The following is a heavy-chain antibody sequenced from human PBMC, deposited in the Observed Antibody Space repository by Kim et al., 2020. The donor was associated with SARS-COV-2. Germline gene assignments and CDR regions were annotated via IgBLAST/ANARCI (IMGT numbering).Heavy chain of an antibody. D-gene: IGHD1-20*01. CDR2: NP. V-gene: IGHV7-4-1*02. CDR3: ARNKYLDPFDV. J-gene: IGHJ3*01. Sequence: NPTYAQGFTGRFVFSLDTSVSTAYLEINNLKAEDTAVYFCARNKYLDPFDVWGQGTMVNVSS.